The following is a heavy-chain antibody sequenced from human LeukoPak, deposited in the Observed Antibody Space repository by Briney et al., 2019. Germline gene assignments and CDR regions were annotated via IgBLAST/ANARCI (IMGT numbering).Heavy chain of an antibody. D-gene: IGHD2-2*01. Sequence: GGSLRLSCAASGFTFSSYSMNWVRQAPGKGLEWVSSISSSSSYIYYADSVKGRFTISRDNAKNSLYLQMNSLRAEDTAVYYCARDPYCSSTSCYYGYWGQGTLVTVSS. V-gene: IGHV3-21*01. J-gene: IGHJ4*02. CDR3: ARDPYCSSTSCYYGY. CDR2: ISSSSSYI. CDR1: GFTFSSYS.